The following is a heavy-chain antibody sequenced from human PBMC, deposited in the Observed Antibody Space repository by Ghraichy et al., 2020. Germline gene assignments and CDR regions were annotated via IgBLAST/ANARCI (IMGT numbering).Heavy chain of an antibody. D-gene: IGHD1-26*01. CDR2: IYHSGIT. V-gene: IGHV4-38-2*01. CDR3: ARRWSSGSYYRAFDI. J-gene: IGHJ3*02. CDR1: GYSISSGYY. Sequence: SETLSLTCAVSGYSISSGYYWVWIRQPPGKGLEWIGTIYHSGITYYNPSLKSRVTISVDTSRNQFSLNLSSVTAADTAVYYCARRWSSGSYYRAFDIWGQGTMVTVSS.